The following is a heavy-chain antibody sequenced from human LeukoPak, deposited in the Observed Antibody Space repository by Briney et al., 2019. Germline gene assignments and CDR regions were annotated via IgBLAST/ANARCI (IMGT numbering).Heavy chain of an antibody. V-gene: IGHV3-33*06. Sequence: PGGSLRLSCAASGFTFSSYGMHWVRQAPGKGLEWVAVIWYDGSNKYYADSVKGRFTISRDNSKNTLYLQMNSLRAEDTAVYYCANVGRGGSGSYSFDYWGQRTLVTVSS. CDR1: GFTFSSYG. D-gene: IGHD1-26*01. J-gene: IGHJ4*02. CDR2: IWYDGSNK. CDR3: ANVGRGGSGSYSFDY.